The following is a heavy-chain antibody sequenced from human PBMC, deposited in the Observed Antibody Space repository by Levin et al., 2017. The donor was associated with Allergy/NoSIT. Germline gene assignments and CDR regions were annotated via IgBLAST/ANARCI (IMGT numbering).Heavy chain of an antibody. J-gene: IGHJ5*02. D-gene: IGHD6-13*01. CDR1: GFTFSIYG. Sequence: GESLKISCAASGFTFSIYGMHWVRQAPGKGLEWVAVISYDGSNEYYADSVKGRFTISRDNSQDTLYLQMNSLRAEDTAVYHCVKDIRPGQPLDRGWFDPWGQGTLVTVSS. V-gene: IGHV3-30*18. CDR2: ISYDGSNE. CDR3: VKDIRPGQPLDRGWFDP.